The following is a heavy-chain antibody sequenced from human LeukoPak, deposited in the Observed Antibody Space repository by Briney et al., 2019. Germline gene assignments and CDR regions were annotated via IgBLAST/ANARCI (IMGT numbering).Heavy chain of an antibody. CDR2: VSPFNGNT. Sequence: ASVKVSCKASGYMFSSYGIIWVRQAPGQGLQWMGWVSPFNGNTDYAPKLQGRVTMTTDTSTTTAYMELRSLTSDDTAVYYCARRGGSYSHSDFWGQGTLVTVSS. CDR1: GYMFSSYG. J-gene: IGHJ4*02. CDR3: ARRGGSYSHSDF. V-gene: IGHV1-18*01. D-gene: IGHD1-26*01.